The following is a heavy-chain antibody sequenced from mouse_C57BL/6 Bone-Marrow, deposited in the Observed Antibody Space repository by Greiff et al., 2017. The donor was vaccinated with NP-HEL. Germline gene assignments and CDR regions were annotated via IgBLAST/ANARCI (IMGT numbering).Heavy chain of an antibody. D-gene: IGHD2-4*01. Sequence: LVESGPELVKPGASVKLSCKASGYTFTSYDINWVKQRPGQGLEWIGWIYPRDGSTKYNEKFKGKATLTVDTSSSTAYMELHSLTSEDLAVYFCARYGYYDYDYAMDYWGQGTSVTVSA. J-gene: IGHJ4*01. V-gene: IGHV1-85*01. CDR3: ARYGYYDYDYAMDY. CDR2: IYPRDGST. CDR1: GYTFTSYD.